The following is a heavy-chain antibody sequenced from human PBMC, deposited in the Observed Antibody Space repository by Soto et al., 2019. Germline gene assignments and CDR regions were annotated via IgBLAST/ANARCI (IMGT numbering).Heavy chain of an antibody. V-gene: IGHV1-69*06. CDR2: IIPIFGTA. J-gene: IGHJ6*02. CDR1: GGTFSSYA. Sequence: QVQLVQSGAEVKKPGSSVKVSCKASGGTFSSYAISWVRQAPGQGLEWMGGIIPIFGTANYAQKFQGRVTITADKSTSTAYMERSSLRSEDTAVYYCAREASGWDYYYYGMDVWGQGTTVTVSS. D-gene: IGHD6-19*01. CDR3: AREASGWDYYYYGMDV.